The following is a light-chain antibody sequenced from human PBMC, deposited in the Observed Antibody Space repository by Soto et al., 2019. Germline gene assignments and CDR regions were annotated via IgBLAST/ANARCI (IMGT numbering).Light chain of an antibody. Sequence: EIVLTQSPATLSLSPGERATLSCRASQSVSSYLAWYQQKPRQAPRLLIYDASNRATGIPARFSGSGSGTDFTLTISSREPEDSAVYYCQQRISRPTFGGGTKVEIK. V-gene: IGKV3-11*01. CDR3: QQRISRPT. CDR1: QSVSSY. CDR2: DAS. J-gene: IGKJ4*01.